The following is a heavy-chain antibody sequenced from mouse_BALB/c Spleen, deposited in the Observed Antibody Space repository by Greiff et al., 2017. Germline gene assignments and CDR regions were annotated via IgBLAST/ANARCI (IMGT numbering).Heavy chain of an antibody. CDR2: ISSGSSTI. CDR1: GFTFSSFG. J-gene: IGHJ4*01. V-gene: IGHV5-17*02. D-gene: IGHD2-10*02. CDR3: ARSSYGKDAMDY. Sequence: EVKLVESGGGLVQPGGSRKLSCAASGFTFSSFGMHWVRQAPEKGLEWVAYISSGSSTIYYADTVKGRFTISRDNPKNTLFLQMTSLRSEDTAMYYCARSSYGKDAMDYWGQGTSVTVSS.